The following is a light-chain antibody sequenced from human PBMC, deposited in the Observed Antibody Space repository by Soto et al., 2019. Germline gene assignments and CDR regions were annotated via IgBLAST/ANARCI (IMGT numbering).Light chain of an antibody. CDR3: QQYGRSPPWA. J-gene: IGKJ1*01. CDR2: GGS. Sequence: IVFTQSPCTLSLSPGERATLSCRASQSVSSSYLAWYQQKPGQAPRLLIYGGSSRATGIPVRFSGSGSETDFTLTITRLEPEDFAVYYCQQYGRSPPWAFGQGTKVDIK. V-gene: IGKV3-20*01. CDR1: QSVSSSY.